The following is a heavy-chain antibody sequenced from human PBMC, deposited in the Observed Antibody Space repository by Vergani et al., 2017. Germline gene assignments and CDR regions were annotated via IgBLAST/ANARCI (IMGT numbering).Heavy chain of an antibody. D-gene: IGHD3-9*01. J-gene: IGHJ3*02. CDR1: GFTFSSYW. Sequence: EVQLVESGGGLVQPGGSLRLSCAASGFTFSSYWMSWVRQAPGKGLEWVANIKQDGSEKYYVDSVKGRFTISRDNAKNSLYLQMNSLRAEDTAVYYCARDGVGGYFVWFAFDIWGQGTMVTVSS. V-gene: IGHV3-7*01. CDR3: ARDGVGGYFVWFAFDI. CDR2: IKQDGSEK.